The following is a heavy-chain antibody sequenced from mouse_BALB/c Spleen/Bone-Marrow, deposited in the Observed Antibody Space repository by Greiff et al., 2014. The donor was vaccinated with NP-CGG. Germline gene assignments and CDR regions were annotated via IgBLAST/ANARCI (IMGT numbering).Heavy chain of an antibody. CDR3: AIKPYYSWFAY. CDR2: ISYSGST. Sequence: EVQLVESGPGLVKPSQSLSLTCTVTGYSITSDYAWNWIRQLPGNKLEWMGYISYSGSTGYNPSLKSRISITRDTSKNQFFLQLNSVTTEDTATYYCAIKPYYSWFAYWGQGTLVTVSA. CDR1: GYSITSDYA. D-gene: IGHD2-10*01. V-gene: IGHV3-2*02. J-gene: IGHJ3*01.